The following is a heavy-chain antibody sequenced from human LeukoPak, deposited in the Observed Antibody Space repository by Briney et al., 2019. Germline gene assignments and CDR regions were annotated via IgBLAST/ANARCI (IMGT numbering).Heavy chain of an antibody. CDR1: GGSISGYF. D-gene: IGHD3-3*01. CDR3: AREHRDYEGSGYYVDH. J-gene: IGHJ4*02. V-gene: IGHV4-4*07. CDR2: IYASGST. Sequence: SETLSLTCTISGGSISGYFWNWVRQPAGRGLEWIGRIYASGSTDYNSSLRSRVIMSVDTSKSQFSLKMTSVTAADSAVYYCAREHRDYEGSGYYVDHWGQGTLVTVSS.